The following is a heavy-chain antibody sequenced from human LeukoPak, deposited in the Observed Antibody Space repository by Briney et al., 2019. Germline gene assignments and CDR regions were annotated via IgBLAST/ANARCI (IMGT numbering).Heavy chain of an antibody. CDR2: IHYTGST. J-gene: IGHJ5*02. D-gene: IGHD3-10*01. CDR3: ARGGYYGSGNDFRFDP. CDR1: GGSISSYY. V-gene: IGHV4-59*01. Sequence: SETLSLTCAVSGGSISSYYWSWIRQSPGKGLECIGYIHYTGSTNYNPSLKSRVTISVETSRNQFSLKLKSVTAADTAVYYCARGGYYGSGNDFRFDPWGQGTLVTVSS.